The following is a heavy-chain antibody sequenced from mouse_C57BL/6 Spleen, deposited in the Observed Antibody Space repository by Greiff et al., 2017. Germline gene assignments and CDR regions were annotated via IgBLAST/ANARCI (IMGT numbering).Heavy chain of an antibody. D-gene: IGHD1-1*01. CDR2: IDPSDSYT. J-gene: IGHJ4*01. CDR3: ARTYYYGSSPQYAMDY. Sequence: QVQLQQPGAELVMPGASVKLSCKASGYTFTSYWMHWVKQRPGQGLEWIGEIDPSDSYTNYNQKFKGKSTLTVDKSSSTAYMQLSSLTSEDSAVYYCARTYYYGSSPQYAMDYWGQGTSVTVSS. V-gene: IGHV1-69*01. CDR1: GYTFTSYW.